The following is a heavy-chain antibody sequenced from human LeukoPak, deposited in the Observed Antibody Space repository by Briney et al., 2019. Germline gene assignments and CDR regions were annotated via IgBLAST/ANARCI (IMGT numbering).Heavy chain of an antibody. V-gene: IGHV3-53*01. J-gene: IGHJ4*02. CDR2: IYIGGST. CDR1: GFTVSNSY. CDR3: ARDRAVPGRGYYFDC. Sequence: PGGSLRLSCAASGFTVSNSYMTWVRQAPGKGLEWVSTIYIGGSTYYPDSVKGRSTISRDNSKNTLYLQMNSLRAEDTAVYYCARDRAVPGRGYYFDCWGQGTLVTGSS. D-gene: IGHD6-19*01.